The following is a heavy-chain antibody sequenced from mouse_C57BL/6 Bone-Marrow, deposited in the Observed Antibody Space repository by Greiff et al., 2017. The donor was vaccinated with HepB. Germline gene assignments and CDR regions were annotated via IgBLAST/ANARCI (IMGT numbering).Heavy chain of an antibody. J-gene: IGHJ2*01. CDR2: IDPETGGT. Sequence: QVQLQQSGAELVRPGASVTLSCTASGYTFTDYDMHWVKQTPVHGLEWIGAIDPETGGTAYNQKFKGKAILTADKSSSTAYMELRSLTSEDSAVYYCTREGARPFDYWGQGNTRTVSS. V-gene: IGHV1-15*01. CDR1: GYTFTDYD. CDR3: TREGARPFDY.